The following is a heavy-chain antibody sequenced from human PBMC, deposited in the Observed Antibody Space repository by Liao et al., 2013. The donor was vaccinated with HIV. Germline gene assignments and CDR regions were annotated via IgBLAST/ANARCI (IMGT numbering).Heavy chain of an antibody. J-gene: IGHJ6*03. CDR3: VRHHTPHAEFAIGPAGVMAV. V-gene: IGHV4-34*01. CDR2: INHTGST. D-gene: IGHD2-15*01. Sequence: QVQLQQWGAGLLKPSETLSLTCAVYGDSFSGYFWTWIRQPPGKGLEWIGDINHTGSTNYNPSLKSRVTISVDTSKNQFSLRLTSVTAADTAVYFCVRHHTPHAEFAIGPAGVMAVWGNGTAVTVSS. CDR1: GDSFSGYF.